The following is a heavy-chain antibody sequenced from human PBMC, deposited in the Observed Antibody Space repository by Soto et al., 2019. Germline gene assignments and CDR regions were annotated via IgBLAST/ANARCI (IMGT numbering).Heavy chain of an antibody. Sequence: EVQLLESGGDLVQPGGSLRLSCAASGFTFSTYAMSWVRQAPGKGLEWVSAISGSGGSTYYADSVKGRFTISRDNSKNTLYLQMNSLRAEDTAVYYCAKDIVVVVAATPSDAFDIWGQGTMVTVSS. V-gene: IGHV3-23*01. CDR1: GFTFSTYA. J-gene: IGHJ3*02. CDR3: AKDIVVVVAATPSDAFDI. D-gene: IGHD2-15*01. CDR2: ISGSGGST.